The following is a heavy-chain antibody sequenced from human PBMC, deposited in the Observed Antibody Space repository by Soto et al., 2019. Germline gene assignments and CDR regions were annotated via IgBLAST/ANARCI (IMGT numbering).Heavy chain of an antibody. CDR3: ARSVNSGYVIFDY. D-gene: IGHD5-12*01. Sequence: EVQLVESEEVLVQPGGSLRLSCAASGFTFSSYSMNWVRQAPGEGLEWVSYISSSSDIMYYADSVKGRFAISRDNAKNSLFLQMNSLRAEDTAVYYCARSVNSGYVIFDYWGQGTLVTVSS. CDR2: ISSSSDIM. V-gene: IGHV3-48*01. J-gene: IGHJ4*02. CDR1: GFTFSSYS.